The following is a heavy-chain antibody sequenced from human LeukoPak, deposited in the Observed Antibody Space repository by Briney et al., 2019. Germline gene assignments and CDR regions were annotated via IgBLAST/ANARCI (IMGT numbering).Heavy chain of an antibody. Sequence: ASVKVSCKASGYTFTSYGISWVRQAPGQGLEWMGWISAYNGNTNYAQKLQGRVTMTTDTSTSTAYMELRSLRSDDTAVYYCTSNDYGDYEAYDFDYWGQGTLVTVSS. CDR1: GYTFTSYG. D-gene: IGHD4-17*01. V-gene: IGHV1-18*01. J-gene: IGHJ4*02. CDR3: TSNDYGDYEAYDFDY. CDR2: ISAYNGNT.